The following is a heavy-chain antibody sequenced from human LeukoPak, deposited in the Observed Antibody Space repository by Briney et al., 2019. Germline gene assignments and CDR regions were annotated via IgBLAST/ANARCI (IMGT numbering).Heavy chain of an antibody. CDR1: GFTFSTYW. Sequence: GGPLRLSCAASGFTFSTYWMSWVRQAPGKGLEWVANIKQDGIEKYYVDSVKGRFTISRDNAKNSLYLQMNSLSAEDTAMYYCARINFKSARDYWGQGTLVTVSS. CDR3: ARINFKSARDY. D-gene: IGHD1-20*01. J-gene: IGHJ4*02. V-gene: IGHV3-7*01. CDR2: IKQDGIEK.